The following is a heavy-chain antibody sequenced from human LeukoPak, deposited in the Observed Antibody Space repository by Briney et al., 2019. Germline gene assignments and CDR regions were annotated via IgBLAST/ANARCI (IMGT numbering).Heavy chain of an antibody. CDR2: ISGSGGST. J-gene: IGHJ4*02. D-gene: IGHD3-22*01. V-gene: IGHV3-23*01. Sequence: GGSLRLSCAASGFTFSSYAMSWVRQAPGNGLEWVSAISGSGGSTYYADSVKGRITISRDNSKNTLYLQMNSLRAEDTAVYCCAKVRPDPYYYDSSGYYPFDYWGQGTLVTVPS. CDR3: AKVRPDPYYYDSSGYYPFDY. CDR1: GFTFSSYA.